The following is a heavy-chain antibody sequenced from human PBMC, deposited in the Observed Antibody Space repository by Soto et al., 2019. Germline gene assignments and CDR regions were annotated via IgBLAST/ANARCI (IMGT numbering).Heavy chain of an antibody. Sequence: QAQLVESGGGVVQPGTSLRISCAASGFTFSDYGMHWVRQAPGKGLEWVALKWYDESIKVYADSVKGRFTISRDNSKNTLYLQMNNLRPEDTAVYFCARDNSAGAGENWFDPWGQGTLVTVSS. V-gene: IGHV3-33*01. D-gene: IGHD1-26*01. CDR1: GFTFSDYG. J-gene: IGHJ5*02. CDR3: ARDNSAGAGENWFDP. CDR2: KWYDESIK.